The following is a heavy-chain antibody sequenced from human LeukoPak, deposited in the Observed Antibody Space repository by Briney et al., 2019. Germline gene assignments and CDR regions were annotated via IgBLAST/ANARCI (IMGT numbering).Heavy chain of an antibody. CDR2: IGTSSSYI. J-gene: IGHJ4*02. Sequence: GSLRLSCAASGFTFSSYSMNWVRQAPGKGLEWVSSIGTSSSYIYYADSLKGRFTISRDNAKNSLYLQMNSLRAEDTAVYYCARLVDSGWQPSLYYFDYWGQGILVTVSP. D-gene: IGHD4-23*01. V-gene: IGHV3-21*01. CDR1: GFTFSSYS. CDR3: ARLVDSGWQPSLYYFDY.